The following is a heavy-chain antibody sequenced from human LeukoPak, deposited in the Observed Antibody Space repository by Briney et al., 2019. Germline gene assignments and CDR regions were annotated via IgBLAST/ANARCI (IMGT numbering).Heavy chain of an antibody. V-gene: IGHV1-18*01. CDR2: ISPHSHTT. Sequence: ASVKVSCKASGYTLNNFFISWVRQAPGQGLEWVGWISPHSHTTHYAEKFQGRVTMTTDTSTTTVYMELRSLRSDDTAVYFCARGQTMYYWGQGTPVTVSS. CDR1: GYTLNNFF. J-gene: IGHJ4*02. D-gene: IGHD3-10*02. CDR3: ARGQTMYY.